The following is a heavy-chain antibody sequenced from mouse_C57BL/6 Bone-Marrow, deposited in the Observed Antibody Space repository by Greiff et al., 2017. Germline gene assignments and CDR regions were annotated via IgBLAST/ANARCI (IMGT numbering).Heavy chain of an antibody. D-gene: IGHD2-3*01. CDR2: FYHGSGSI. V-gene: IGHV1-62-2*01. Sequence: VQLQQSGAELVKPGASVKLSCQASGYTFTEYTIHWVKQRSGQGLEWIGWFYHGSGSIKYNENFNDKVTLTSNKYSSTVYMELSRLTSEDSAVYFGAKHVDDCYPSWCAYWGQVTLVTVTA. CDR3: AKHVDDCYPSWCAY. J-gene: IGHJ3*01. CDR1: GYTFTEYT.